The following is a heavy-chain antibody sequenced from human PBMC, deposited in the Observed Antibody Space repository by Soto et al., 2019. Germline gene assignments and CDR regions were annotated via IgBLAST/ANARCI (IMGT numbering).Heavy chain of an antibody. J-gene: IGHJ3*02. CDR2: INPNSGGT. D-gene: IGHD3-10*01. Sequence: ASVKVSCKASGYTFTGYYMHWVRQAPGQGLEWMGWINPNSGGTNYAQKFQGWVTMTRDTSISTAYMELSRLRSDDTAVYYCARGSRTGPGFGSRNGKGPGDAFDIWGQGTMVTVSS. CDR3: ARGSRTGPGFGSRNGKGPGDAFDI. V-gene: IGHV1-2*04. CDR1: GYTFTGYY.